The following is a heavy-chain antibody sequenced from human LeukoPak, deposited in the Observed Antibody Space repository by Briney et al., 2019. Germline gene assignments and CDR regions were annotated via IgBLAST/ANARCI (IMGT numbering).Heavy chain of an antibody. Sequence: PGRSLRLSCAASGFTFSSYAMHWVRQAPGKGLEWVAVISYDGSNKYYADSVKGRFTISRDNSKNTLYLQMNSLRAEDTAVYYCARDGRSSSWYYYYYYYMDVWGKGTTVTI. J-gene: IGHJ6*03. CDR2: ISYDGSNK. V-gene: IGHV3-30*04. D-gene: IGHD6-13*01. CDR3: ARDGRSSSWYYYYYYYMDV. CDR1: GFTFSSYA.